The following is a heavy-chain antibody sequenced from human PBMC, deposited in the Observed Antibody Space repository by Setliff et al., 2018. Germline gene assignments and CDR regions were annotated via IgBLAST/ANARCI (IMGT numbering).Heavy chain of an antibody. V-gene: IGHV4-34*01. J-gene: IGHJ6*02. Sequence: KASETLSLTCAVCGGSFSGYYWNWIRQPPGKGLEWIGSIYHSGSTYYNPSPKSRVTISVDTSKNQFSLKLSSVTAADTAVYYCARLSSSGGFYDYYYGMDVWGQGTTVTVSS. D-gene: IGHD6-6*01. CDR1: GGSFSGYY. CDR3: ARLSSSGGFYDYYYGMDV. CDR2: IYHSGST.